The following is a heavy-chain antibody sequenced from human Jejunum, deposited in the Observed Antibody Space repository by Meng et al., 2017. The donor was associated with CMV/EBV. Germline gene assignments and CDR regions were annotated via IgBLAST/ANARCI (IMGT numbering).Heavy chain of an antibody. Sequence: FTFSSYAMSWVRQAPGKGLEWVSAVGGRGTGTYYADSVKGHFTISRDNSKNTLYLHMSSLRAEDTAVYYCARETLLYFGAGNNWFDPWGQGTLVTVSS. CDR2: VGGRGTGT. J-gene: IGHJ5*02. D-gene: IGHD3-3*01. CDR1: FTFSSYA. V-gene: IGHV3-23*01. CDR3: ARETLLYFGAGNNWFDP.